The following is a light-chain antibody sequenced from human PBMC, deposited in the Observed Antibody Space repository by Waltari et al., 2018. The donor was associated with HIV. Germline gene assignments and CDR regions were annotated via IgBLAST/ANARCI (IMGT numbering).Light chain of an antibody. V-gene: IGKV1-NL1*01. Sequence: DIQVTQSPSALSASVGDRVTLTCRTSQTIYNSLAWYQQQPGKAPRLLIFATSILDRGVPSRFSGSGSGTDYTLTINSLQLEDFATYFCQPYYRSPYTFGQGTKLEIE. J-gene: IGKJ2*01. CDR3: QPYYRSPYT. CDR2: ATS. CDR1: QTIYNS.